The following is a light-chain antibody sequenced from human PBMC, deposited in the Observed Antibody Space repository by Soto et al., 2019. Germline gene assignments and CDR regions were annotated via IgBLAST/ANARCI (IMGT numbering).Light chain of an antibody. Sequence: DIQMTQSPSSLSASIGDRVTITCRASQRINTYLNWYQQKLGKAPKLLIYAASTLQSGVPSRFSGSGSGTDFTLTISSLQPEDFATYYCLQAYNYPLTFGGGTKVDIK. J-gene: IGKJ4*01. V-gene: IGKV1-39*01. CDR3: LQAYNYPLT. CDR2: AAS. CDR1: QRINTY.